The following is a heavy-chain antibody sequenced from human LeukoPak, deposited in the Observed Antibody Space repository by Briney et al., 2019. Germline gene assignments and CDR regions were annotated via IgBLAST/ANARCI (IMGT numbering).Heavy chain of an antibody. D-gene: IGHD3-3*01. Sequence: PSGTLSLTCAVSGGSISSSNWWSWVRQPPGKGLEWIGEIYHSGSTNYNPSLKSRVTISVDKSKNQFSLKLSSVTAADTAVYYCARAAVLRFLEWSDAFDYWGQGTLVTVSS. V-gene: IGHV4-4*02. J-gene: IGHJ4*02. CDR2: IYHSGST. CDR3: ARAAVLRFLEWSDAFDY. CDR1: GGSISSSNW.